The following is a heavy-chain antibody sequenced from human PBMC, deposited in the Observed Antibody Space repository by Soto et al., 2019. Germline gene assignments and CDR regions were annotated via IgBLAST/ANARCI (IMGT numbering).Heavy chain of an antibody. CDR2: IYYSGST. CDR1: CGSISSYY. J-gene: IGHJ6*02. V-gene: IGHV4-59*01. Sequence: SETLSLTCTVSCGSISSYYWSWIRQPPGKGLEWIGYIYYSGSTNYNPSLKSRVTISVDTSKNQFSLKLSSVTAADTAVYYCARDHYYYYYGMDVWGQGTTVTVSS. CDR3: ARDHYYYYYGMDV.